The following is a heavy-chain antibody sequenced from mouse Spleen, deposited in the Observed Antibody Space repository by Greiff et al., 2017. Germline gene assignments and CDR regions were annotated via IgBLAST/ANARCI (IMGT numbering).Heavy chain of an antibody. CDR1: GYTFTSYW. J-gene: IGHJ2*01. CDR2: IDPSDSYT. V-gene: IGHV1-69*01. D-gene: IGHD4-1*01. Sequence: QVQLQQSGAELVMPGASVKLSCKASGYTFTSYWMHWVKQRPGQGLEWIGEIDPSDSYTNYNQKFKGKATLTVDKSSSTAYMQLSSLTSEDSAVYYCARSGTGPYYFDYWGQGTTLTVSS. CDR3: ARSGTGPYYFDY.